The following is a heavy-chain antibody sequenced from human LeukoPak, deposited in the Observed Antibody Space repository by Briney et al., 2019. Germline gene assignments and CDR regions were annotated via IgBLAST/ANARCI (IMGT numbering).Heavy chain of an antibody. CDR1: GGSFSGYY. D-gene: IGHD6-13*01. Sequence: SETLSLTCAVYGGSFSGYYWSWIRQPPGKGLEWIGEINHSGGTNYNPSLKSRVTISVDTSKNQFSLKLSSVTAADTAVYYCARGDIAVAGTRENYYYNGMDVWGQGTTVTVSS. CDR2: INHSGGT. V-gene: IGHV4-34*01. J-gene: IGHJ6*02. CDR3: ARGDIAVAGTRENYYYNGMDV.